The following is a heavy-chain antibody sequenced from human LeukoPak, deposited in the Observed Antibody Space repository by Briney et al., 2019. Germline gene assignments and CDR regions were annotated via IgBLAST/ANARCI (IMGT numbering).Heavy chain of an antibody. Sequence: GGSLRLSCAASGFIFTSHGMHWVRQAPGKGLEWVAAIWFDGSNQFYADSVKGRFTISRDNSKNTLYLQMNSLRAEDTAVYYCARGPYSSSWYYFEYWGQGTLVTVSS. CDR1: GFIFTSHG. V-gene: IGHV3-33*01. J-gene: IGHJ4*02. CDR2: IWFDGSNQ. D-gene: IGHD6-13*01. CDR3: ARGPYSSSWYYFEY.